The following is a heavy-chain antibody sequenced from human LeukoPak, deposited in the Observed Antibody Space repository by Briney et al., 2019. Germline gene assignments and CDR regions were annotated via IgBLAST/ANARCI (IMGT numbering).Heavy chain of an antibody. CDR2: ISGSSSDV. D-gene: IGHD3-16*01. CDR1: GFTFSDSY. V-gene: IGHV3-11*04. Sequence: PGGSLRLSCAASGFTFSDSYMTWIRQAPGKGLELLSYISGSSSDVNYIDSVRGRFTISRDNAKNTLYLQMNSLRAEDTAVYYCARGGVDYWGQGTLVTVSS. J-gene: IGHJ4*02. CDR3: ARGGVDY.